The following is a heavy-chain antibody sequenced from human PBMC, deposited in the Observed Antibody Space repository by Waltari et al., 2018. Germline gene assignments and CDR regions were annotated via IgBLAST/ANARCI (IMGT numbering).Heavy chain of an antibody. CDR2: IHPNSGAT. Sequence: QVQLVQSGAEVKRPGASVKVSCKASGYTFTGNYIHWVRQAPGQGLEWMGWIHPNSGATDYAQKCQGRVTMTLDTSITTVYMELGWLGSEDTAIYYCARAWFNSGFDYWGQGSLVAVSS. J-gene: IGHJ4*02. V-gene: IGHV1-2*02. D-gene: IGHD1-26*01. CDR1: GYTFTGNY. CDR3: ARAWFNSGFDY.